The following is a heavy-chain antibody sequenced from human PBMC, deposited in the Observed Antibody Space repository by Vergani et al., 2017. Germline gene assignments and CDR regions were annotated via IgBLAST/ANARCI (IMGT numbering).Heavy chain of an antibody. CDR2: IYWNDDQ. D-gene: IGHD1-7*01. Sequence: QITLKESGPTLVKPTQTLTLTCTFSGFSLNTRGVSVAWIRQPPGKALDWLALIYWNDDQQYSPSLNNRVTITKDTSKNQVVLTMTNMDYVDTGTYYCVYRKTECGTTGCFYPFYCDYYMDVWGKGTTVTVSS. CDR1: GFSLNTRGVS. CDR3: VYRKTECGTTGCFYPFYCDYYMDV. J-gene: IGHJ6*03. V-gene: IGHV2-5*04.